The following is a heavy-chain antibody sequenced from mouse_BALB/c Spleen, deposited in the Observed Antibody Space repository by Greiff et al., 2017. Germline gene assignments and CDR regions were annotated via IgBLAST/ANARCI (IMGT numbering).Heavy chain of an antibody. D-gene: IGHD2-2*01. CDR1: GYTFTSYT. V-gene: IGHV1-4*01. CDR2: INPSSGYT. Sequence: VKLMESGAELARPGASVKMSCKASGYTFTSYTMHWVKQRPGQGLEWIGYINPSSGYTNYNQKFKDKATLTADKSSSTAYMQLSSLTSEDSAVYYCARSDGYDALFAYWGQGTLVTVSA. J-gene: IGHJ3*01. CDR3: ARSDGYDALFAY.